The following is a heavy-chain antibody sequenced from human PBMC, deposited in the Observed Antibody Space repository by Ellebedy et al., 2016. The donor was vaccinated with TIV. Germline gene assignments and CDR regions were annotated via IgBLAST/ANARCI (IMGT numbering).Heavy chain of an antibody. D-gene: IGHD3-16*01. V-gene: IGHV3-7*01. J-gene: IGHJ5*02. CDR2: IYQDGGVQ. Sequence: GESLKISCAASGFSFRSYWMSWVRQAPGEGLEWVANIYQDGGVQYYVDSVKGRFTISRDNADNSLFLQMNSLRAEDTAVYYCARRGSYGDYAVQVNSWFDTWGQGTLVSVSS. CDR1: GFSFRSYW. CDR3: ARRGSYGDYAVQVNSWFDT.